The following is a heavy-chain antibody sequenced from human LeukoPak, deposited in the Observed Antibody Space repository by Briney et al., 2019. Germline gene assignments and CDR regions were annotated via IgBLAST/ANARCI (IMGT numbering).Heavy chain of an antibody. V-gene: IGHV2-5*02. Sequence: SGPTLVRPTQTLTLTCTFSGFSLRIRGVRVAWIRQPPGQPLEWLSSIHWDDDKRYSPLLESRLTISKDVSKSQVVLTMTDMDPVDTATYYCVHSHGHKSSWFGWLDPWGQGTLVTVSS. CDR3: VHSHGHKSSWFGWLDP. CDR1: GFSLRIRGVR. D-gene: IGHD3-10*01. J-gene: IGHJ5*02. CDR2: IHWDDDK.